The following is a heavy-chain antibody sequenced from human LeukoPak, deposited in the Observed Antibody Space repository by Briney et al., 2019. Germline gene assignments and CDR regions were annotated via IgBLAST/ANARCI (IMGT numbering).Heavy chain of an antibody. CDR2: IYTSGST. D-gene: IGHD5-12*01. J-gene: IGHJ3*02. Sequence: PSETLSLTCTVLGGSISRVSYYWSWIRQPAGKGLECIGRIYTSGSTSYNPSPKSRVTISVDTSKNQFSLKLSSVTAADTAVYYCARSVFVAGAFDIWGQGTMVTVSS. CDR1: GGSISRVSYY. CDR3: ARSVFVAGAFDI. V-gene: IGHV4-61*02.